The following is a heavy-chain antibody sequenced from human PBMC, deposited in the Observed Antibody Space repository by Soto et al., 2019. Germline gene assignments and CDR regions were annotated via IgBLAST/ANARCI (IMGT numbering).Heavy chain of an antibody. V-gene: IGHV4-4*02. CDR3: ASSGGGEDY. CDR1: GGSISSSHW. J-gene: IGHJ4*02. D-gene: IGHD3-16*01. Sequence: QVQLQESGPGLVKPSGTLSLSCAVSGGSISSSHWWTWVRQPPGKGLEWIGEIYHSGSTNYNPSLKGRVPISVDPSRNQFPLNLSSVTAADPAVYYWASSGGGEDYWGQGILVTVSS. CDR2: IYHSGST.